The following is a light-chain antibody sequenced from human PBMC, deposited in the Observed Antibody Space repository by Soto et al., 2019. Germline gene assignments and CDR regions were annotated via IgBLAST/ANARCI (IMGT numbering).Light chain of an antibody. CDR2: GAS. V-gene: IGKV3-20*01. CDR3: QQYGRSPLT. CDR1: QSVSSNY. J-gene: IGKJ5*01. Sequence: IVLTQSPGTLSLSPGERATLSCRATQSVSSNYLAWYQQKAGQAPRLLIYGASSRATGIPDRFSGSGSGTDFTLTISRLEPEDFAVYYCQQYGRSPLTFGPGTRLEIK.